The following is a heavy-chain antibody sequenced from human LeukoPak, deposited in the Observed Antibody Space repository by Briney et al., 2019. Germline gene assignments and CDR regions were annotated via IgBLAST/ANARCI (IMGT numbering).Heavy chain of an antibody. V-gene: IGHV1-8*03. CDR3: AVSGYNYYYYMDV. Sequence: ASVKVSCKASVYTFTSYDIHWVRQATGQGLEWMGWMNTNSGDTGYAQKFQGRVTLTRNTSISTAYMELSSLRSEDTAVYYCAVSGYNYYYYMDVWGKGTTVTVS. CDR2: MNTNSGDT. CDR1: VYTFTSYD. J-gene: IGHJ6*03. D-gene: IGHD1-26*01.